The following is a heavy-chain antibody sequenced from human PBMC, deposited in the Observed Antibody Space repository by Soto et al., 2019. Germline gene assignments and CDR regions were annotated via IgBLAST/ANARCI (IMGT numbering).Heavy chain of an antibody. CDR2: IKSKTDGGTT. Sequence: GGFLRLSCAASGFTFSNAWMSWVRQAPGKGLEWVGRIKSKTDGGTTDYAAPVKGRFTISRDDSRNTLYLQMNSLKTEDTAVYYCTTDGSGDGYNSYFDYWGQGTLVTVSS. D-gene: IGHD5-12*01. J-gene: IGHJ4*02. CDR1: GFTFSNAW. V-gene: IGHV3-15*01. CDR3: TTDGSGDGYNSYFDY.